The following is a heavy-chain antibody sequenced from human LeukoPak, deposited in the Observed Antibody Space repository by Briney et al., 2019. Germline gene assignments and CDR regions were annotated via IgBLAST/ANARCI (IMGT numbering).Heavy chain of an antibody. D-gene: IGHD6-13*01. CDR2: ISGSGGST. V-gene: IGHV3-23*01. CDR3: AARSSSSWYYYYYYMDV. Sequence: GGSLTLSCAASGFTFSSYAMSWVRQAPGKGLEWVSAISGSGGSTYYADSVKGRFTISRDNSKNTLYLQMNSLRAEDTAVYYCAARSSSSWYYYYYYMDVWGKGTTVTISS. J-gene: IGHJ6*03. CDR1: GFTFSSYA.